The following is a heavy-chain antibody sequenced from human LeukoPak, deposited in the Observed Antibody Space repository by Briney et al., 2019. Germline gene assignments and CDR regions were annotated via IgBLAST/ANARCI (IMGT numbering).Heavy chain of an antibody. CDR3: AKDQGSGHGAYTWGTFDY. CDR1: GFTLSSHA. J-gene: IGHJ4*01. V-gene: IGHV3-23*01. D-gene: IGHD3-16*01. Sequence: GRSLRLSCAASGFTLSSHAMSWVRQSPGKGLEWVSGISGRGDSTVYADSVKGRFTISRDNSGNTLFLQMNSLRVEDTAVYYCAKDQGSGHGAYTWGTFDYWGPETLVTVFS. CDR2: ISGRGDST.